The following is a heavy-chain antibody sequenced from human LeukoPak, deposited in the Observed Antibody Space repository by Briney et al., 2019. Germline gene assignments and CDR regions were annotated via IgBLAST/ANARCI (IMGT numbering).Heavy chain of an antibody. CDR3: AKDHYGGDSSGGAIDY. Sequence: GGSLRLSCAASGFTFSSYAMSWVRQAPGKGLEWVSAISGSGGSTYYADSVKGRFTISRDNSKNTLYLQMNSLRAEDTAVYYCAKDHYGGDSSGGAIDYWGQGTLVTVSS. CDR2: ISGSGGST. V-gene: IGHV3-23*01. J-gene: IGHJ4*02. CDR1: GFTFSSYA. D-gene: IGHD3-22*01.